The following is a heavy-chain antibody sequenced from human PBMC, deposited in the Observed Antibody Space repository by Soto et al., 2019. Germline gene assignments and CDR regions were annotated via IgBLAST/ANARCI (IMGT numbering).Heavy chain of an antibody. CDR2: ISAYNGNT. CDR1: GYTFTSYG. J-gene: IGHJ6*02. Sequence: QVPLVQSGAEVKKPGASVKVSCKASGYTFTSYGISWVRQAPGQGLEWMGWISAYNGNTNYAQKLQGRVTMTTDTSTSTAYMELRSLRSDDTAVYYCARDPRAVPAAPDYGMDVWGQGTTVTVSS. D-gene: IGHD2-2*01. V-gene: IGHV1-18*01. CDR3: ARDPRAVPAAPDYGMDV.